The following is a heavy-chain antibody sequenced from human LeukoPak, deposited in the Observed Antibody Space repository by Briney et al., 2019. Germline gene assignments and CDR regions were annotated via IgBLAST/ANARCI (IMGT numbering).Heavy chain of an antibody. V-gene: IGHV3-15*01. CDR2: IKSQTDGGTT. J-gene: IGHJ4*02. D-gene: IGHD5-12*01. CDR1: GFTFTNAW. Sequence: GGSLRLSCAASGFTFTNAWVTWVRQAPGKGLEWVGRIKSQTDGGTTDFAAPVKGRFIISRDDSKNMLSLQMSSLKTEDTAMYYCTTVGYSDYVADNWGQGTLVTVSS. CDR3: TTVGYSDYVADN.